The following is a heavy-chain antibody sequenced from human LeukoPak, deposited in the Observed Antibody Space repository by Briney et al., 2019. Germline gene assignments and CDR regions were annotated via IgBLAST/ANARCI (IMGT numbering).Heavy chain of an antibody. D-gene: IGHD6-13*01. CDR1: GFTFSSYG. V-gene: IGHV3-30*03. J-gene: IGHJ4*02. CDR2: ISYDGSNK. CDR3: ARDHDSSSCPYFDF. Sequence: GGSLRLSCAASGFTFSSYGMHWVRQAPGKGLEWVAVISYDGSNKYYADSVKGRFTISRDNSKNTLYLQMNSLRAEDTAVYYCARDHDSSSCPYFDFWGQGTLVTVSS.